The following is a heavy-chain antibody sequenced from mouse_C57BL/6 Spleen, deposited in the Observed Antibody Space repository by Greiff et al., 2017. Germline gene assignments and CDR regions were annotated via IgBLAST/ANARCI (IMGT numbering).Heavy chain of an antibody. D-gene: IGHD1-1*01. Sequence: EVQLVESGPGLVKPSQSLSLTCSVTGYSITSGYYWNWIRQFPGNKLEWMGYISYDGSNNYNPSLKNRISITRDTSKNQFFLKLNSVTTEDTATYYCAREGAYAWFAYWGQGTLVTVSA. CDR3: AREGAYAWFAY. V-gene: IGHV3-6*01. J-gene: IGHJ3*01. CDR2: ISYDGSN. CDR1: GYSITSGYY.